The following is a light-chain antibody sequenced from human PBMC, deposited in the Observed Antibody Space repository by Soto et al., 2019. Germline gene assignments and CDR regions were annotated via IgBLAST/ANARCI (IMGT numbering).Light chain of an antibody. Sequence: IPFTQSPSFLSASVGERVTITFRASQVISSHLAWYQQKPGKPPKLLVYVASTLQSGVPSRFSGSGSGTDFSLSINSLQAEDFATYYCQQLNSYRLTFGGGTKVDIK. CDR2: VAS. J-gene: IGKJ4*01. V-gene: IGKV1-9*01. CDR1: QVISSH. CDR3: QQLNSYRLT.